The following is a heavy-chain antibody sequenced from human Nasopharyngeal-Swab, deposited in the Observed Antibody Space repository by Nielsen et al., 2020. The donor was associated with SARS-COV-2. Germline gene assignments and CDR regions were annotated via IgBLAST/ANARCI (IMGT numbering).Heavy chain of an antibody. Sequence: AEALSLTCTVSGGSVSSGGYYWSWIRQPPGKGLEWIGVIYYSGSTTYNPSLKSRVTISVDTSKNQFSLKLSSVTAADTAVYYLARDHYGSGSPSMDVWGQGTTVTVSS. CDR2: IYYSGST. D-gene: IGHD3-10*01. V-gene: IGHV4-61*08. CDR1: GGSVSSGGYY. J-gene: IGHJ6*02. CDR3: ARDHYGSGSPSMDV.